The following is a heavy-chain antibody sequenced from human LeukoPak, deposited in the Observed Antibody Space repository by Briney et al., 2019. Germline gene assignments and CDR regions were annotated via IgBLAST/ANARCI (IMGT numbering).Heavy chain of an antibody. CDR2: IYSGRGT. V-gene: IGHV3-53*01. CDR3: ASTGRWLQDHDAFDM. D-gene: IGHD5-24*01. CDR1: GFTLRIHY. Sequence: GGSLTLSCAVSGFTLRIHYMSWVPQPPGKGLECCVVIYSGRGTYSVDPVKGQLTIYRDNSKNTLDLQMNDLRAEDRVAYYCASTGRWLQDHDAFDMWGKGKIVTVPS. J-gene: IGHJ3*02.